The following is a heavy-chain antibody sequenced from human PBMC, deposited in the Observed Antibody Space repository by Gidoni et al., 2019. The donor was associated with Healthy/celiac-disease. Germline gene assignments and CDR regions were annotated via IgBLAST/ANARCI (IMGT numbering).Heavy chain of an antibody. CDR2: IRYDGSNK. D-gene: IGHD1-26*01. CDR1: GFTFSSYG. Sequence: QVQLVESGGGVVQPGGFLSLACAASGFTFSSYGMHWGRQAPGKGLEWVTFIRYDGSNKYYADSVKGRFTISRDNSKNTLYLQMNSLRAEDTAVYYCARGEWELLSDYWGQGTLVTVSS. CDR3: ARGEWELLSDY. J-gene: IGHJ4*02. V-gene: IGHV3-30*02.